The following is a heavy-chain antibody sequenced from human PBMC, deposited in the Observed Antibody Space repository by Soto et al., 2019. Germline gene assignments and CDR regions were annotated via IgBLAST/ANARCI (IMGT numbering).Heavy chain of an antibody. Sequence: VASVKVSCKASGYTFTSYDINWVRQATGQGLEWMGWMNPNSGNTGYAQKFQGRVTMTRNTSISTAYMELSSLRSEDTAVYYCARPITIFGIAYGMDVWGQGTTVTVSS. CDR1: GYTFTSYD. CDR2: MNPNSGNT. CDR3: ARPITIFGIAYGMDV. D-gene: IGHD3-3*01. V-gene: IGHV1-8*01. J-gene: IGHJ6*02.